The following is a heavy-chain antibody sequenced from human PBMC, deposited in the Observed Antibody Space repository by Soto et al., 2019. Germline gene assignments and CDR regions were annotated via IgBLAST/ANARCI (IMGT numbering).Heavy chain of an antibody. CDR1: GYTFAAYY. Sequence: QVQLVQSGAEVKKPGASVKVSCKTSGYTFAAYYIHWIRQAPGQGLEWMGWINPTSGGTVYAQNLQDRVTMTRDTAISTAYMEWRRLNADDTAVDYCARDPDYGDYWGYVFDSWGQGTPVTVSS. D-gene: IGHD4-17*01. V-gene: IGHV1-2*02. CDR2: INPTSGGT. J-gene: IGHJ4*02. CDR3: ARDPDYGDYWGYVFDS.